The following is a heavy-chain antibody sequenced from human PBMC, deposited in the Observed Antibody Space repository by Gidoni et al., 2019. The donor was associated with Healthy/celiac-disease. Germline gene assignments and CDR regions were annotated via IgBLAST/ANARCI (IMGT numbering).Heavy chain of an antibody. CDR3: ARDGPSGSNTSGDY. J-gene: IGHJ4*02. Sequence: EVKKPGSSVKVSCKASGGTFSSYAISWVRQAPGQGLEWRGGIITIFGTANYAQKFQGRVTITADESTSTAYMELSSLRSEDTAVYYCARDGPSGSNTSGDYWGQGTLVTVSS. V-gene: IGHV1-69*01. CDR2: IITIFGTA. D-gene: IGHD1-26*01. CDR1: GGTFSSYA.